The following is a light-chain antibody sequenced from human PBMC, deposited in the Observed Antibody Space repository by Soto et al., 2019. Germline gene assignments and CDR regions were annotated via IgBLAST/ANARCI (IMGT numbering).Light chain of an antibody. CDR2: DVS. V-gene: IGLV2-14*01. CDR1: SSDVGTYNY. J-gene: IGLJ3*02. CDR3: SSYTTSNAQV. Sequence: QSALTQPASVSGSPGQSITISCTGTSSDVGTYNYVSWYQHRPGKAPKLMIYDVSYRPSVVSNRFSGAKSANTASLTISGLQAEDESDYYCSSYTTSNAQVFGGGTNLTVL.